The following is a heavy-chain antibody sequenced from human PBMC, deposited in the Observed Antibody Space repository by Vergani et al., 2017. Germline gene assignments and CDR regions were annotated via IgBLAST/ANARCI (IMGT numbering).Heavy chain of an antibody. J-gene: IGHJ4*02. CDR1: GFTFSSYS. V-gene: IGHV3-21*01. D-gene: IGHD6-19*01. Sequence: EVQLVESGGGLVKPGGSLRLSCAASGFTFSSYSMNWVRQAPGKGLEWVSSISSSSSYIYYADSVKGRFTISRDNAKNSLYLQMNSLRAEDTAVYYCARVPGYSSGWWVAXFDYWGQGTLVTVSS. CDR2: ISSSSSYI. CDR3: ARVPGYSSGWWVAXFDY.